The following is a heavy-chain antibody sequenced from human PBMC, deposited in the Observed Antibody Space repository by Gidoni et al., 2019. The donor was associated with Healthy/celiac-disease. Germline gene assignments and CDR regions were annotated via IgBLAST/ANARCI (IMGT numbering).Heavy chain of an antibody. V-gene: IGHV3-23*01. CDR3: AGTVVVSDDY. D-gene: IGHD3-22*01. J-gene: IGHJ4*02. CDR1: GFTFSIYA. CDR2: ISGSGGST. Sequence: EVQLLASGGGLVQPGGSLRLSCADSGFTFSIYAMSWGRQAPGKGLEWVSAISGSGGSTYYADSVKGRFTISRDNSKNTLYLQMNSLRAEDTAVYYCAGTVVVSDDYWGQGTLVTVSS.